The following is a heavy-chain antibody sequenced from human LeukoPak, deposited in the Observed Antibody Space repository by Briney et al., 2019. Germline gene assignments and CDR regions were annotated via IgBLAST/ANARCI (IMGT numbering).Heavy chain of an antibody. Sequence: TGGSLRLSCAASGFTFSSYWMSWVRQAPGKGLEWVANINQDGSEKNYVDAVKGRFTISRDNAKNSLYLQMDSLRVEDTAVYYCARGPITLITLGGQGTLVTVSS. V-gene: IGHV3-7*01. CDR1: GFTFSSYW. CDR2: INQDGSEK. CDR3: ARGPITLITL. J-gene: IGHJ4*02. D-gene: IGHD1-14*01.